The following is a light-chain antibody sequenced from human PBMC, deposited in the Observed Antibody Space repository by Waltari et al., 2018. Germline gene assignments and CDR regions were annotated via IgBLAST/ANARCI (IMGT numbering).Light chain of an antibody. J-gene: IGKJ1*01. V-gene: IGKV3-20*01. Sequence: ATLSGRASQSVSRTLAWYQQKPGQAPRLLIFGASTRATGIPDRFSGSGSGTDFSFTISRLEPEDFAVYYCQHYVRLPATFGQGTKVEIK. CDR2: GAS. CDR3: QHYVRLPAT. CDR1: QSVSRT.